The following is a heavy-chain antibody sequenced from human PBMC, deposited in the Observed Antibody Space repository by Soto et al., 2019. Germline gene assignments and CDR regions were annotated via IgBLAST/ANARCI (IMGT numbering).Heavy chain of an antibody. V-gene: IGHV1-69*01. D-gene: IGHD1-26*01. J-gene: IGHJ6*02. CDR2: IIPIFGTA. Sequence: QVQLVQSGAEVKKPGSSVKVSCKASGGTFSSYAISWVRQAPGQGLEWMGGIIPIFGTANYAQKFQGRVTITADESTSTAYMELSSIRSEDTAVYYCARPSMGELRTNYGMDVWGQGTTVTVSS. CDR3: ARPSMGELRTNYGMDV. CDR1: GGTFSSYA.